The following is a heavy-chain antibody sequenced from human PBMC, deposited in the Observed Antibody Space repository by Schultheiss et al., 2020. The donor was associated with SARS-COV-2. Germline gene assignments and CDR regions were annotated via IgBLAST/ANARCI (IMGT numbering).Heavy chain of an antibody. D-gene: IGHD3-3*01. CDR3: ARDRYDFWSGYVSYWYFDL. V-gene: IGHV3-13*01. J-gene: IGHJ2*01. CDR2: IGTAGDT. CDR1: GFTFSSYD. Sequence: GGSLRLSCAASGFTFSSYDMHWVRQATGKGLEWVSAIGTAGDTYYPGSVKGRFTISRENAKNSLYLQMNSLRSEDTAVYYCARDRYDFWSGYVSYWYFDLWGRGTLVTVAS.